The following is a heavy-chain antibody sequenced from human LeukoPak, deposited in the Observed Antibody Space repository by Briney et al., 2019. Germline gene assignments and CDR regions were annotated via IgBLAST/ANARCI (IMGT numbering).Heavy chain of an antibody. J-gene: IGHJ4*02. Sequence: SETLSLTCAVYGGSFSGYYWSWIRQPPGKGLEWIGEINHSGSTNYNPSLKRRVTISVDTSKNQFSLKLSSVTAADTAVYYCARGGYDSSGQIFFDYWGQGTLVTVSS. CDR3: ARGGYDSSGQIFFDY. D-gene: IGHD3-22*01. V-gene: IGHV4-34*01. CDR1: GGSFSGYY. CDR2: INHSGST.